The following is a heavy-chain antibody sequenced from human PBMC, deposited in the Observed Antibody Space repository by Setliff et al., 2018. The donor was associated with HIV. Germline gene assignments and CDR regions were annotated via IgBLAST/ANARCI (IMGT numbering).Heavy chain of an antibody. CDR2: IIPIFGTA. CDR3: ARERRYCSGGSCSKFFDY. CDR1: GGTFSSYA. V-gene: IGHV1-69*05. D-gene: IGHD2-15*01. Sequence: SVKVSCKTSGGTFSSYAISWVRQAPGQGLEWMGGIIPIFGTANYAQKFQGRVTITTDESTSTAYMELSSLRSEDTAVYYCARERRYCSGGSCSKFFDYWGQGRLVTVSS. J-gene: IGHJ4*02.